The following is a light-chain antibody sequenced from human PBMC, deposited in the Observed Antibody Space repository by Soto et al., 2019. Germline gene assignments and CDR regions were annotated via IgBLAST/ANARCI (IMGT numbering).Light chain of an antibody. V-gene: IGKV3-11*01. CDR3: QQRSNWPL. CDR1: QSVSSY. J-gene: IGKJ4*01. CDR2: DAS. Sequence: EIVLTQSPATLSLSPGERATLSCRASQSVSSYLAWYQQKPGQAPRLLIYDASNRATGIPARFSGSGSGTDFTLTINSLEPEDFAVYYCQQRSNWPLFGGGTK.